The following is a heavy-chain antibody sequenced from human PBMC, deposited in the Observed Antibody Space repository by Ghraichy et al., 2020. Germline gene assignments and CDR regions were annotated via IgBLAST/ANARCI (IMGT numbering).Heavy chain of an antibody. J-gene: IGHJ4*02. CDR2: IYHSGST. D-gene: IGHD1-26*01. CDR3: ARDIGYYKSDY. Sequence: SQTLSLTFAVSGYSISSGYYCGWFRQPPGKGLEWIGSIYHSGSTYYNPSLKSRGTISVDTSKNQFSLKLSSVTAADTAVYYCARDIGYYKSDYWGQGTLVTVSS. V-gene: IGHV4-38-2*02. CDR1: GYSISSGYY.